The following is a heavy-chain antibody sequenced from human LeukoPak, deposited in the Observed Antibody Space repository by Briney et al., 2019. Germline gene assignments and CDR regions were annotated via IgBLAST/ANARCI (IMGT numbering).Heavy chain of an antibody. V-gene: IGHV3-7*01. CDR1: GFTFSSYW. Sequence: QSGGSLRLSCAASGFTFSSYWMSWVRQAPGKGLEWVANIKQDGSEKYYVDSVKGRFTISRDNAKNSLYLQMSSLRAEDTAVYYCASQNCSSTSCPPDYFDYWGQGTLVTVSS. CDR3: ASQNCSSTSCPPDYFDY. CDR2: IKQDGSEK. D-gene: IGHD2-2*01. J-gene: IGHJ4*02.